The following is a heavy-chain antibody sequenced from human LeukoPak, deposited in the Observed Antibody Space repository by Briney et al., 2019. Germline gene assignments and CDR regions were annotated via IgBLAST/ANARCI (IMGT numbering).Heavy chain of an antibody. CDR3: ARDSNPYYYDSSGYYWSPGRAFDI. CDR2: IYTSGST. D-gene: IGHD3-22*01. J-gene: IGHJ3*02. CDR1: GGSISSGSYY. Sequence: SETLSLTCTVSGGSISSGSYYWSWIRQPAGKGLEWIVRIYTSGSTNYNPSLKSRVTISVDTSKNQFSLKLSSVTAADTAVYYCARDSNPYYYDSSGYYWSPGRAFDIWGQGTMVTVSS. V-gene: IGHV4-61*02.